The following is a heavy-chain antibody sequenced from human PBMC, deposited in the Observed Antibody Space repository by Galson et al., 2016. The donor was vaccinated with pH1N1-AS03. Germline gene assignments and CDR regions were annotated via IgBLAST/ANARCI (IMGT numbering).Heavy chain of an antibody. Sequence: SVKVSCKASGYRFKDCAINWVRQAPGQGPEWMGWINTNTGDTKLAQGFAGRFVFSLDASVSTAYLQITSLKAEDTAIYYCAREGIVAQFMEWYLFYWGQGTQLTVSS. CDR2: INTNTGDT. CDR3: AREGIVAQFMEWYLFY. D-gene: IGHD3-3*01. V-gene: IGHV7-4-1*02. CDR1: GYRFKDCA. J-gene: IGHJ4*02.